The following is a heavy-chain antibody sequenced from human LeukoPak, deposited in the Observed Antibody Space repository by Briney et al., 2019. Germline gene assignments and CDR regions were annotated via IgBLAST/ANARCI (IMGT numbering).Heavy chain of an antibody. V-gene: IGHV3-7*01. D-gene: IGHD6-13*01. CDR3: ARSKQQLVLGY. CDR1: GFTLRSHW. J-gene: IGHJ4*02. Sequence: GGSLRLSCAASGFTLRSHWMTWVRQAPGKGLEWVANVNYDDSERIYVDSVKGRFTISRDNSKNTLYLQMNSLRAEDTAVYYCARSKQQLVLGYWGQGTLVTVSS. CDR2: VNYDDSER.